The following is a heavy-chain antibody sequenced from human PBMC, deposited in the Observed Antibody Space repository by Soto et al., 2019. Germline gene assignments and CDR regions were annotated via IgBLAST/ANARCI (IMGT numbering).Heavy chain of an antibody. V-gene: IGHV4-39*01. CDR2: IYYSGST. CDR3: ARLQEYSSGWEGYNWFDP. J-gene: IGHJ5*02. Sequence: PSETLSLTCTVSGGSISSSSYYWGWIRQPPGKGLEWIGSIYYSGSTYYNPSLKSRVTISVDTSKNQFSLKLSSVTAADTAVYYCARLQEYSSGWEGYNWFDPWGQGTLVTVSS. CDR1: GGSISSSSYY. D-gene: IGHD6-19*01.